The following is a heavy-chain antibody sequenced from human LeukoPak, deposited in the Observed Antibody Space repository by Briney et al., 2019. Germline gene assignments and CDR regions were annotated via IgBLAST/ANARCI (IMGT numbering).Heavy chain of an antibody. V-gene: IGHV3-7*04. CDR3: ARSLAAGFDI. CDR2: MKQDGSEK. D-gene: IGHD6-25*01. CDR1: GFTFSDYL. J-gene: IGHJ3*02. Sequence: QPGGSLRLSCAASGFTFSDYLMAWVRQAPGKGLEWVANMKQDGSEKYYVDSVKGRFTISRDNAKNSLYLQMNSLRAEDTAVYYCARSLAAGFDIWGQGAMVTVSS.